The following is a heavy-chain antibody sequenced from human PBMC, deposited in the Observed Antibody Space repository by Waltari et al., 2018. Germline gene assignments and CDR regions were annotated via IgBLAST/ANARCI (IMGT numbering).Heavy chain of an antibody. CDR2: INQSGST. CDR1: GGSFSGYY. J-gene: IGHJ6*03. D-gene: IGHD3-3*01. Sequence: QVQLQQWGAGLLKPSETLSLTCAVYGGSFSGYYWSWIRQPPGKGRGWIGEINQSGSTNYNPSLKIRVTISVDTSKNQFSLNLSSVTAADTAVYYCARGWYDFWSGPPPSTYYMDVWGKGTTVTVSS. CDR3: ARGWYDFWSGPPPSTYYMDV. V-gene: IGHV4-34*01.